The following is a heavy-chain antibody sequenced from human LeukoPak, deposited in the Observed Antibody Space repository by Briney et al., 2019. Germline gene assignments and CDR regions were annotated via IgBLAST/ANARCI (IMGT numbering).Heavy chain of an antibody. D-gene: IGHD4-23*01. Sequence: SGGSLRLSCAASGSTFNNFPMSWVRQAPGKGREWVSAINPSGGDTYFPDSVRGRFTISRDNCKNTVYLQMDSLRVEDTAVYYCARLRWEITHYWYFDLWGRGALVTVSS. CDR3: ARLRWEITHYWYFDL. V-gene: IGHV3-23*01. CDR2: INPSGGDT. CDR1: GSTFNNFP. J-gene: IGHJ2*01.